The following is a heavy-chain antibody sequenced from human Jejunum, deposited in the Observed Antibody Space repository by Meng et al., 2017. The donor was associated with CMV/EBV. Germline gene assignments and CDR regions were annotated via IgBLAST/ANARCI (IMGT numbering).Heavy chain of an antibody. J-gene: IGHJ4*02. CDR2: INAGNGNT. Sequence: QVQLVQSGSELKQPGASVKVSCRPSGYTFTSYAINWVRQAPGQGPDWMGWINAGNGNTKYSEKFQSRVTITRDTAASTAYMELSSLRSEDTAVYYCARTGCSSSSCYDYWGQGTLVTVSS. V-gene: IGHV1-3*01. D-gene: IGHD2-2*01. CDR1: GYTFTSYA. CDR3: ARTGCSSSSCYDY.